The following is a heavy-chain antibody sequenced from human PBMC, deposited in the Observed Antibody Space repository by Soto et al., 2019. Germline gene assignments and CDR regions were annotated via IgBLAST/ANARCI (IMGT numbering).Heavy chain of an antibody. D-gene: IGHD2-15*01. CDR3: AMDLYGGSSRFDY. Sequence: QVQLVESGGGVVQPGRSLRLSFVASGLTFSNNCIHWVRQAPGKGLEWVAVISSDGSKKYYADSVKGRFTISRDNSKNTLCLQMTSLRAEDTAVYYCAMDLYGGSSRFDYWGQGTLVTVSS. CDR2: ISSDGSKK. V-gene: IGHV3-30*03. J-gene: IGHJ4*02. CDR1: GLTFSNNC.